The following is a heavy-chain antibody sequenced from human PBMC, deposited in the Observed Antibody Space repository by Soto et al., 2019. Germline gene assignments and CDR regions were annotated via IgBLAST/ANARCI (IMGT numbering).Heavy chain of an antibody. J-gene: IGHJ4*02. D-gene: IGHD3-3*01. CDR1: GFTFSSYA. CDR2: ISGSGGST. Sequence: EVQLLESGGGLVQPGGSLRLSCAASGFTFSSYAMNWVRQAPGKGLEWVSAISGSGGSTYYADSVKGRFTISRDNSKNTLYLQMNSLRAEDTAVYYCAKDRSYDFWIYDYWGQGTLVTVSS. V-gene: IGHV3-23*01. CDR3: AKDRSYDFWIYDY.